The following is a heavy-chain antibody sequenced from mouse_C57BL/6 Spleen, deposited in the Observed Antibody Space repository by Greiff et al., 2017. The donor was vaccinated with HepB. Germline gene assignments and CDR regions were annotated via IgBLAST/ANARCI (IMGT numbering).Heavy chain of an antibody. D-gene: IGHD4-1*01. J-gene: IGHJ3*01. CDR2: INPNNGGT. CDR3: AREWELGPFAY. V-gene: IGHV1-18*01. CDR1: GYTFTDYN. Sequence: EVQLQQSGPELVKPGASVRIPCKASGYTFTDYNMDWVKQSHGKSLEWIGDINPNNGGTIYNQKFKGKATLTVDKSSSAAYMELRSLTSEDTAVYYCAREWELGPFAYWGQGTLVTVSA.